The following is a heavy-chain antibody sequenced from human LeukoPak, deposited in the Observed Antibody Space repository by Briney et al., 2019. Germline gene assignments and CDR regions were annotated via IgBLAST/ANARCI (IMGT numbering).Heavy chain of an antibody. Sequence: GGSLRLSCAASGFTFSSYGMHWVRQAPGKGLEWVAVIWYGGSNKYYADSVKGRFTISRDNSKNTLYLQMNSLRAEDTAVYYCAKDSTRWGKGAFDIWGQGTMVTVSS. CDR1: GFTFSSYG. V-gene: IGHV3-30*02. CDR3: AKDSTRWGKGAFDI. J-gene: IGHJ3*02. D-gene: IGHD3-16*01. CDR2: IWYGGSNK.